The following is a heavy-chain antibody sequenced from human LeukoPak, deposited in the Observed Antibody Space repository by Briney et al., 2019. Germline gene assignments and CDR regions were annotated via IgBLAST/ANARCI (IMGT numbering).Heavy chain of an antibody. CDR2: ISAYNGNT. D-gene: IGHD4-23*01. CDR3: ASGEVVTSRVAFYYYYGMDV. J-gene: IGHJ6*02. Sequence: ASVKVSCKASGYTFTSYGISWVRQAPGQGLEWMGWISAYNGNTNYAQKLQGRVTMTTDTSTSTAYMELRSLRSDDAAVYYCASGEVVTSRVAFYYYYGMDVWGQGTTVTVSS. CDR1: GYTFTSYG. V-gene: IGHV1-18*01.